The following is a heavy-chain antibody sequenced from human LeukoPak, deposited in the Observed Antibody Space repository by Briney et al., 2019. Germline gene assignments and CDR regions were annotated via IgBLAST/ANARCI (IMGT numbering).Heavy chain of an antibody. J-gene: IGHJ4*02. CDR3: AKDRGQQLAGFFDY. D-gene: IGHD6-13*01. CDR1: GFTFADYA. V-gene: IGHV3-9*01. CDR2: ISWNSGNI. Sequence: GGSLRLSCAASGFTFADYAMHWVRQTPGKGLEWVSGISWNSGNIDYADSVKGRFTISRNNAKNSLYLQMNSLRAEDTALYYCAKDRGQQLAGFFDYWGQGTLVTVSS.